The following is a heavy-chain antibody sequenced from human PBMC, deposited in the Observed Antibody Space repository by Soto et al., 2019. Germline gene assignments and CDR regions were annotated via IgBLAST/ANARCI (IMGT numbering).Heavy chain of an antibody. CDR1: GGSISSGGYY. CDR3: ARGGVLHDAFDI. J-gene: IGHJ3*02. CDR2: IYYSGST. D-gene: IGHD1-26*01. Sequence: TLSLTCTVSGGSISSGGYYWSWIRQHPGKGLEWIGYIYYSGSTYYNPSLKSRVTISVDTSKNQFSLKLSSVTAADTAVYYCARGGVLHDAFDIWGQGTMVTVSS. V-gene: IGHV4-31*03.